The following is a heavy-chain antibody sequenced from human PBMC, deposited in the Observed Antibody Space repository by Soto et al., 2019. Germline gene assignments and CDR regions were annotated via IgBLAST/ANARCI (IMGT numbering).Heavy chain of an antibody. CDR3: TIVTATYWFDP. V-gene: IGHV3-15*01. CDR2: ITSKIDGATT. CDR1: GVSFSSAS. Sequence: EVQLVESGGGLVKPGGSLRLSCATSGVSFSSASMSWVRQAPGKGLEWVGRITSKIDGATTDYAAPVKGRFTIARDEPKKTVYLQMNSLTTEDTAIYYCTIVTATYWFDPWGQGTLVTVSS. D-gene: IGHD2-15*01. J-gene: IGHJ5*02.